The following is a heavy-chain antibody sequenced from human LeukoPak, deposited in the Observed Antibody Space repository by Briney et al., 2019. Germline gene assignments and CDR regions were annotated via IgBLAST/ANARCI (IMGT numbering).Heavy chain of an antibody. CDR2: IYTSGST. D-gene: IGHD3-16*01. V-gene: IGHV4-61*02. J-gene: IGHJ4*02. CDR1: GGSISSGSYY. Sequence: PSETLSLTCIVSGGSISSGSYYWSWIRQPAGKGLEWIGRIYTSGSTNYNPSLKSRVTISVHTSKNQFSLKLSSVTAADTGVYYCARVRILGTLDYWGQGTLVTVSS. CDR3: ARVRILGTLDY.